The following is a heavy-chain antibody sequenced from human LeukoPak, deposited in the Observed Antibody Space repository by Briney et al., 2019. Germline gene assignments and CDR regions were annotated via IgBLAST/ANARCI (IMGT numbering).Heavy chain of an antibody. D-gene: IGHD3-22*01. CDR1: GGSISSGGYS. V-gene: IGHV4-31*03. J-gene: IGHJ3*02. CDR2: IYYSGST. Sequence: SETLSLTCTVSGGSISSGGYSWSWIRQHPEKGLESIGYIYYSGSTYYNPSLKSRVTISVDTSKNQFSLKLSSVTAADTAVYYCARAIYDSTNAFDIWGQGTMVTVSS. CDR3: ARAIYDSTNAFDI.